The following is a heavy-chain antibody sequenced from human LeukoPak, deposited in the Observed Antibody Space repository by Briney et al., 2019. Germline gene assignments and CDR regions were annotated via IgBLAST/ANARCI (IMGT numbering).Heavy chain of an antibody. Sequence: GGSLRLSCAASGFTVSSYAMTWVRQAPGKGLEWVSHITGSGASTYYADSVKGRFTISRDNSNNSLNLQMNSLRADDTAVYYCARPHYDILTGYMYYFDYWGQGTLVTVSS. D-gene: IGHD3-9*01. CDR3: ARPHYDILTGYMYYFDY. CDR1: GFTVSSYA. CDR2: ITGSGAST. V-gene: IGHV3-23*01. J-gene: IGHJ4*02.